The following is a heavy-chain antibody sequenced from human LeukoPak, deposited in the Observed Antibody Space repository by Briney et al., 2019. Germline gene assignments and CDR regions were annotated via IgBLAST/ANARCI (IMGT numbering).Heavy chain of an antibody. V-gene: IGHV3-53*01. J-gene: IGHJ2*01. CDR3: ARAGGTAGSNWYFDL. CDR1: GFTVSSNY. CDR2: IYSGGST. D-gene: IGHD6-13*01. Sequence: GGSLRHSCAASGFTVSSNYMSWVRQAPGKGLEWVSVIYSGGSTYYADSVKGRFTISRDNSKNTLYLQMNSLRAEDTAVYYCARAGGTAGSNWYFDLWGRGTLVTVSS.